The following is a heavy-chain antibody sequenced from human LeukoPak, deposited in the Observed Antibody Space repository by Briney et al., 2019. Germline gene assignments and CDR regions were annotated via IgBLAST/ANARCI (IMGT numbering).Heavy chain of an antibody. V-gene: IGHV1-46*01. CDR3: AKLAGAYFDY. CDR2: INPSGGTT. J-gene: IGHJ4*02. CDR1: GYTFINYY. D-gene: IGHD3-3*02. Sequence: GASVKVSCKASGYTFINYYIHWVRQAPGQGLEWMGIINPSGGTTSYAQKFQGRVTMTRDTSTSTVYTELSSLRSEDTAVYYCAKLAGAYFDYWGQGTLVTVSS.